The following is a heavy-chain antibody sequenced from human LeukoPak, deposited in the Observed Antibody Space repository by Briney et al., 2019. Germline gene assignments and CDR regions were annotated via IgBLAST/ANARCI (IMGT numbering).Heavy chain of an antibody. V-gene: IGHV3-30*04. CDR2: ISSDGSSE. D-gene: IGHD5-12*01. CDR3: ARGVATTDY. Sequence: GGSLRLSCVASGFTFRSYSIHWVHQAPGEGLEWVSAISSDGSSEHYADSVKGRFTVSRDNSKNTVYLQMNCLRPEDTAVYYCARGVATTDYWGQGTLVTVSS. J-gene: IGHJ4*02. CDR1: GFTFRSYS.